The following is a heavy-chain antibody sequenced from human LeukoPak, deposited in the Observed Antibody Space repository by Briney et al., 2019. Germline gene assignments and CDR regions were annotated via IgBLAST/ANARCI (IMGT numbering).Heavy chain of an antibody. D-gene: IGHD5-18*01. CDR2: IRYDGSNK. CDR3: AKDSHRGYSYGQHYYFDY. V-gene: IGHV3-30*02. J-gene: IGHJ4*02. CDR1: GFTFNDYA. Sequence: GGPLRLSCAASGFTFNDYAMYWVRQSPGKGLEWVAFIRYDGSNKYYADSVKGRFTISRDNSKNTLFLQMNSLRAEDTAVYYCAKDSHRGYSYGQHYYFDYWGQGTLVTVSS.